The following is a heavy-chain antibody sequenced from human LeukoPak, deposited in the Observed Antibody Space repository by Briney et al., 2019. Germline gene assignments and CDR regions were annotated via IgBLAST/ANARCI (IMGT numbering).Heavy chain of an antibody. D-gene: IGHD1-26*01. Sequence: SETLSLTCTVSGGSISSYCWSWIRQPAGKGLEWIGRIYTSGSTNYNPSLKSRVTISVDTSKNQFSLQQSSVTTADTAVYYCAETGSASDFENWGQGTLVTVSS. CDR3: AETGSASDFEN. V-gene: IGHV4-4*07. CDR2: IYTSGST. CDR1: GGSISSYC. J-gene: IGHJ1*01.